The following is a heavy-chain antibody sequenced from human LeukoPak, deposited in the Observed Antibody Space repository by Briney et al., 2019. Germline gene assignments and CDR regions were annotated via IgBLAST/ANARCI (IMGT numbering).Heavy chain of an antibody. D-gene: IGHD3-3*01. V-gene: IGHV4-59*02. CDR1: GGSVSSYY. J-gene: IGHJ5*02. CDR3: ARGGDSTYDFSSGRQAGFDP. CDR2: IYYSGST. Sequence: SETLSLTCTVSGGSVSSYYWSWIRQPPGKGLEWIGYIYYSGSTNYNPSLKSRVTISVDTSKNQFSLKLSSVTAADTAVYYCARGGDSTYDFSSGRQAGFDPWGQGTLVTVSS.